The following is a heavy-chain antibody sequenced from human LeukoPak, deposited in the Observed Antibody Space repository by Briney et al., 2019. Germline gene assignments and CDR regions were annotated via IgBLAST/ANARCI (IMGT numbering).Heavy chain of an antibody. Sequence: GASVKVSCKASGYTFTSYYMHWVRQAPGQGLEWMGRIIPIFGTANYAQKFQGRVTITTDESTSTAYMELSSLRSEDTAVYYCATGYDFWSGLVGSDNWFDPWGQGTLVTVSS. V-gene: IGHV1-69*05. CDR3: ATGYDFWSGLVGSDNWFDP. J-gene: IGHJ5*02. CDR1: GYTFTSYY. D-gene: IGHD3-3*01. CDR2: IIPIFGTA.